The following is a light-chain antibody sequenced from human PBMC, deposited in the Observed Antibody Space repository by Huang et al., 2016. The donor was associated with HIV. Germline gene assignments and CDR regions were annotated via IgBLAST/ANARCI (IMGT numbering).Light chain of an antibody. CDR3: QQYENGLT. V-gene: IGKV1-33*01. J-gene: IGKJ4*01. Sequence: DIQMTQSPSSLSASVGDRVTITCQASQDISNYLNWYQQKPGKAPKLRIYDASNLETGVPSRFSGSGSGTDFTFTINSLQPEDVARYYCQQYENGLTFGGGTKVEI. CDR2: DAS. CDR1: QDISNY.